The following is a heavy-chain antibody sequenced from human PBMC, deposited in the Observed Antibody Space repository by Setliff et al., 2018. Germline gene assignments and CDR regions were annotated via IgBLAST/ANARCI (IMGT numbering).Heavy chain of an antibody. CDR3: EGRAVADRGLDF. D-gene: IGHD6-19*01. V-gene: IGHV3-21*01. J-gene: IGHJ3*01. CDR1: GFTFSTYR. CDR2: IGASGSDK. Sequence: LRLSCASSGFTFSTYRMHWVRQAPGRGLEWVSSIGASGSDKYYAVSVKGRFTISRDNAKNSLSRQMNSLRTDDTAFSYCEGRAVADRGLDFWGQGTMVTVSS.